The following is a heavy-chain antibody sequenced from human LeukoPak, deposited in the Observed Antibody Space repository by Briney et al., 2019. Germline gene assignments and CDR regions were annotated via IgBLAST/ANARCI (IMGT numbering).Heavy chain of an antibody. J-gene: IGHJ4*02. CDR2: IYYTGNT. D-gene: IGHD4-23*01. Sequence: SETLSLTCTVSGGSIITHYWNWIRQPPGKGLEWIGYIYYTGNTNYNPSLKSRVTISVDTSWNQFSLKLSSVTAADTAVYYCARGTVVTPYDYWGQGTLVTVSS. CDR3: ARGTVVTPYDY. V-gene: IGHV4-59*11. CDR1: GGSIITHY.